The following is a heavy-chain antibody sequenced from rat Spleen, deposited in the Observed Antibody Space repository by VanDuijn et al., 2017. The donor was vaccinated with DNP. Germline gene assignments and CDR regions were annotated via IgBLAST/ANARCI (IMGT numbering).Heavy chain of an antibody. CDR2: ISYSGGT. D-gene: IGHD1-7*01. CDR3: ARWTRYFDY. J-gene: IGHJ2*01. CDR1: GYSITSNY. Sequence: EVQLQESGPGLVKPSQSLSLTCSVTGYSITSNYWGWIRIFPGNKMEWIGHISYSGGTTYNPSLKSRISITKDTSKNQFFLHLNSVTIEDTATYYWARWTRYFDYWGQGVMVTVSS. V-gene: IGHV3-1*01.